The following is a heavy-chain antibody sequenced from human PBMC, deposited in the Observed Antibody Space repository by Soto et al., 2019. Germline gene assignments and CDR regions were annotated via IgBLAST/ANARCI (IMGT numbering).Heavy chain of an antibody. V-gene: IGHV4-39*01. J-gene: IGHJ5*02. CDR1: GYSISSSSYY. D-gene: IGHD1-1*01. CDR3: ARLQFTDWFDP. CDR2: LYYSGRT. Sequence: LSLTCAVSGYSISSSSYYWGWIRQPPGKGLEWIGSLYYSGRTYDNPSLKSRVTISVDTSKNQFSLKLSSVTAADTAVYYCARLQFTDWFDPWGQGTLVTVSS.